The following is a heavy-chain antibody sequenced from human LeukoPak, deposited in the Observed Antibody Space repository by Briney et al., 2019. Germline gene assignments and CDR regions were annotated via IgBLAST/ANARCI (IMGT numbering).Heavy chain of an antibody. CDR1: GLTFSSYG. Sequence: GGTLRLSCAASGLTFSSYGMSWVRQAPGKGLEWVSAMSGSGGSTYYADSVKGRFTISRDNAKNSLYLQMNSLRAEDTAVYYCARGPAATSGNYYVGDHWGQGTLVTVSS. V-gene: IGHV3-23*01. J-gene: IGHJ4*02. CDR2: MSGSGGST. CDR3: ARGPAATSGNYYVGDH. D-gene: IGHD1-26*01.